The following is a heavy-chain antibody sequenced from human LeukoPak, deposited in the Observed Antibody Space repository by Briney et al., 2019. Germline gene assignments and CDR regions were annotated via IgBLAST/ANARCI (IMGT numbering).Heavy chain of an antibody. D-gene: IGHD2-2*01. V-gene: IGHV1-2*02. CDR2: INPNSGGT. CDR1: GYTFTGYY. Sequence: ASVKVSCKASGYTFTGYYMHWVRQAPGQGLEWMGWINPNSGGTNYAQKFQGRVTMTRDTSISTAYMELSGLRSDDTAVYYCARQGIVVVPAANPYGMDVWGQGTTVTVSS. CDR3: ARQGIVVVPAANPYGMDV. J-gene: IGHJ6*02.